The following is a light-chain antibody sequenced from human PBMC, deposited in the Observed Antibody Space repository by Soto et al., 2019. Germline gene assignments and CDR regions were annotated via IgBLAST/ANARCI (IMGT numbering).Light chain of an antibody. Sequence: QSVLTQPPSASGTPGRRVTISCSGSSSNIGSNTVNWYQQLPGTAPKLLIYSNNQRPSGVPDRFSGSKSGTSASLAISGLQSEDEDDYYCAAWDDSLNGDVFGTGTKLTVL. CDR1: SSNIGSNT. CDR3: AAWDDSLNGDV. V-gene: IGLV1-44*01. J-gene: IGLJ1*01. CDR2: SNN.